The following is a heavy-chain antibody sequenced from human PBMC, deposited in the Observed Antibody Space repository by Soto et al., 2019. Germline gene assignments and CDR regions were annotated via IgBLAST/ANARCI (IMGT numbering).Heavy chain of an antibody. V-gene: IGHV1-69*13. CDR3: ARDDPSPYGDYRDYYYYGMDV. CDR1: GGTFSSYA. D-gene: IGHD4-17*01. CDR2: IIPIFGTA. Sequence: GASVKVSCKASGGTFSSYAISWVRQAPGQGLEWMGGIIPIFGTANYAQKFQGRVTITADESTSTAYMELSSLRSEDTAVYYCARDDPSPYGDYRDYYYYGMDVWGQGTTVTVSS. J-gene: IGHJ6*02.